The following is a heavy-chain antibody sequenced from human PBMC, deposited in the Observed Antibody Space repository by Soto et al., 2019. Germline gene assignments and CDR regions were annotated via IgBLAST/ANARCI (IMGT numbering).Heavy chain of an antibody. V-gene: IGHV3-23*01. Sequence: GSLRLSCAVSGITFSDYSINWVRQAPGKGLEWVSGISGGTGTTHYADSVKGRFTISRDNSKNTLYLQMNSLRVEDTAVYYCAKDWGDYGDYFDYWGQGTLVTVSS. CDR3: AKDWGDYGDYFDY. CDR2: ISGGTGTT. CDR1: GITFSDYS. J-gene: IGHJ4*02. D-gene: IGHD4-17*01.